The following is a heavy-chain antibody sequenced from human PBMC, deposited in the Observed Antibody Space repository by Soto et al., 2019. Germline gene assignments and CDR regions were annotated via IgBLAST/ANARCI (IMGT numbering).Heavy chain of an antibody. V-gene: IGHV1-69*02. CDR2: IIPILGIA. D-gene: IGHD3-22*01. CDR1: GGTFSSYT. Sequence: QVQLVQSGAEVKKPGSSVMVSCKASGGTFSSYTISWVRQAPGQGLEWMGRIIPILGIANYAQKFQGRVTITADKSTSTAYMELSSLRSEDTAVYYCARAVVVNDAFDIWGQGTMVTVSS. CDR3: ARAVVVNDAFDI. J-gene: IGHJ3*02.